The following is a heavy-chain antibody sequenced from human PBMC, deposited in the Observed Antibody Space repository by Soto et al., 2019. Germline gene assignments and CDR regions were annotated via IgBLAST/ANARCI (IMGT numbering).Heavy chain of an antibody. CDR3: ARQTMMYSSGWYS. V-gene: IGHV5-51*01. D-gene: IGHD6-19*01. J-gene: IGHJ4*02. CDR1: GYSFTSYW. Sequence: EVQLVQSGAEVKKPGESLKISCKGSGYSFTSYWIGWVRQMPGKGLEWMGIIYPGDSNTRYSPSFQGQVTISADKSISTAYLPWSSLKASDTAMYYCARQTMMYSSGWYSWGQGTLVTVSS. CDR2: IYPGDSNT.